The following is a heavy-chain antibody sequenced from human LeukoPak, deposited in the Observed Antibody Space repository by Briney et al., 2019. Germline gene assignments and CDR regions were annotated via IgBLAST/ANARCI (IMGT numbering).Heavy chain of an antibody. CDR2: IYTSGST. D-gene: IGHD3-22*01. CDR3: ASAYYYDSSGYYPHRAQYYYYYYMDV. J-gene: IGHJ6*03. V-gene: IGHV4-61*02. Sequence: SQTLSLTCTVSGGSISSGSYYWSWIRQPAGKGLEWIGRIYTSGSTNYNPSLKSRVTISVDTPKNQFSLKLSSVTAADTAVYYCASAYYYDSSGYYPHRAQYYYYYYMDVWGKGTTVTVSS. CDR1: GGSISSGSYY.